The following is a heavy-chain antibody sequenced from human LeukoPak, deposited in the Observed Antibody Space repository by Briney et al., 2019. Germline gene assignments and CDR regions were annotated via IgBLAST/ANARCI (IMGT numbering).Heavy chain of an antibody. Sequence: ASVKVSCKASGYTFSSSYIHWVRQAPGQGLEWMGIINPSGGSTSYAQKFQGRVTMTRDMSTSTVYMELSSLRSEDTAVYYCARASGYHDAFDIWGQGTMVTVSS. D-gene: IGHD6-13*01. CDR1: GYTFSSSY. J-gene: IGHJ3*02. CDR2: INPSGGST. V-gene: IGHV1-46*01. CDR3: ARASGYHDAFDI.